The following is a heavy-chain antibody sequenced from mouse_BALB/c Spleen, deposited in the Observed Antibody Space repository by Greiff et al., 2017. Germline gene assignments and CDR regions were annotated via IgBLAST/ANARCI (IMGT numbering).Heavy chain of an antibody. CDR1: GFTFSSFG. Sequence: EVQLVESGGGLVQPGGSRKLSCAASGFTFSSFGMHWVRQAPEKGLEWVAYISSGSSTIYYADTVKGRFTISRDNPKNTLFLQMTSLRSEDTAMYYCARSGVYYDYDVAYWGQGTLVTVSA. CDR3: ARSGVYYDYDVAY. J-gene: IGHJ3*01. CDR2: ISSGSSTI. D-gene: IGHD2-4*01. V-gene: IGHV5-17*02.